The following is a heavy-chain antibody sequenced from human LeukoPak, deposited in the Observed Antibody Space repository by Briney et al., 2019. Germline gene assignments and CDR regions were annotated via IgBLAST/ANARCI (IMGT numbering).Heavy chain of an antibody. J-gene: IGHJ6*02. D-gene: IGHD3-10*01. Sequence: GGSLRLSCAASGFTFSSYAMHWVRQAPGKGLEWVAVISYDGSNKYYADCVKGRFTISRDNSKNTLYLQMNSLRAEDTAVYYCARDRIWFGELPYYGMDVWGQGTTVTVSS. CDR3: ARDRIWFGELPYYGMDV. CDR1: GFTFSSYA. CDR2: ISYDGSNK. V-gene: IGHV3-30-3*01.